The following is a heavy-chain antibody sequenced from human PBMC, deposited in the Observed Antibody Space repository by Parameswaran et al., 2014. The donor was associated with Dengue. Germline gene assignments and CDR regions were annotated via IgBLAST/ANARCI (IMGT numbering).Heavy chain of an antibody. CDR2: MNPNSGNT. Sequence: WVRQAPGQGLEWMGWMNPNSGNTGYAQKFQGRVTMTRNTSISTAYMELSSLRSEDTAVYYCARGREIFGVVIYYYYYGMDVWGQGTTVTVSS. J-gene: IGHJ6*02. D-gene: IGHD3-3*01. CDR3: ARGREIFGVVIYYYYYGMDV. V-gene: IGHV1-8*01.